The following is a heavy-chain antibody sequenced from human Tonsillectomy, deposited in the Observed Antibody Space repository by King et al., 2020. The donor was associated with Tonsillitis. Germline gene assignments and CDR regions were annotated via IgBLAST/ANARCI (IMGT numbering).Heavy chain of an antibody. V-gene: IGHV4-59*08. J-gene: IGHJ5*02. CDR2: IYYSGST. CDR1: GGSISSYY. D-gene: IGHD1-20*01. CDR3: ASERITGTTGFDP. Sequence: QLQESGPGLVKPSETLSLTCTVSGGSISSYYWSWIRQPPGKGLEWIGYIYYSGSTNYNPSLTSRVTISVDTSKNQLYLKLSSVTAAATAVYYCASERITGTTGFDPWGQGTLVTVSS.